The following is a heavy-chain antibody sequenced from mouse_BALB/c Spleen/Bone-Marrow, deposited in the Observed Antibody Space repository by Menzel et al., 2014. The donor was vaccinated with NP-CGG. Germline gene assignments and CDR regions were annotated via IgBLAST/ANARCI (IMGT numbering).Heavy chain of an antibody. D-gene: IGHD2-1*01. CDR1: GFTFTSYW. V-gene: IGHV1S81*02. CDR2: INPSNGRT. J-gene: IGHJ4*01. CDR3: ARDGNYRYAMDY. Sequence: QVQLQQSGDELVKPGASVKLSCMASGFTFTSYWIHWVKQRPGQGPEWIGEINPSNGRTNYNEKFKSKATLTEDKSSSTADMQLSSLTSEDSAVYYCARDGNYRYAMDYWGQGTSVTVSS.